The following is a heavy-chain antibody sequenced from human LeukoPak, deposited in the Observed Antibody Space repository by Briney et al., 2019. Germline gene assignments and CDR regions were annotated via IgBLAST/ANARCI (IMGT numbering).Heavy chain of an antibody. V-gene: IGHV1-69*04. J-gene: IGHJ4*02. CDR2: IIPILGMA. CDR1: GGTFSSYA. D-gene: IGHD3-22*01. CDR3: TRPPYFFDSSPRVYYFDY. Sequence: SVKVSCKASGGTFSSYAVSWVRQAPGQGLEWMGRIIPILGMANSAQKFQGRVTITADKSTSTAYMELSSLRSEDTAVYYCTRPPYFFDSSPRVYYFDYWGQGTLVTVSS.